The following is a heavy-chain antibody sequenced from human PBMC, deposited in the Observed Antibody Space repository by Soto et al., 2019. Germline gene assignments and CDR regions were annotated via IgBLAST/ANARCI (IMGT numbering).Heavy chain of an antibody. V-gene: IGHV3-30-3*01. CDR2: ISYDGSNK. D-gene: IGHD3-3*01. Sequence: GGSLRLSCAASGFTFSSYDMHWVRQAPGKGLEWVAVISYDGSNKYYADSVKGRFTISSDNSKNTLYLQMNSLRAEDTAVYYCARNLYYYDFWSGPLSTYGMDIWCQGTTVIDSS. CDR1: GFTFSSYD. J-gene: IGHJ6*02. CDR3: ARNLYYYDFWSGPLSTYGMDI.